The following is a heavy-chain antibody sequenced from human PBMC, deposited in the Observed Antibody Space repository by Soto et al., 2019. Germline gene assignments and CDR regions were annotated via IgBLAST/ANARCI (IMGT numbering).Heavy chain of an antibody. J-gene: IGHJ4*02. D-gene: IGHD3-16*01. Sequence: PSETLSLTCAVSGGSISSGGYSWSWIRQPPGKGLEWIGYIYRSGSTYYNPSLKSRVTISVDRSKNQFSLKLSSVTAADTAVYYCARGFVHYFDYWGQGTLVTVSS. CDR2: IYRSGST. CDR1: GGSISSGGYS. V-gene: IGHV4-30-2*01. CDR3: ARGFVHYFDY.